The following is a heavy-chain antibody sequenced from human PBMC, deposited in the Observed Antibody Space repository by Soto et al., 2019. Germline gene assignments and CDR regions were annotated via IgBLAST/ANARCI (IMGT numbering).Heavy chain of an antibody. V-gene: IGHV1-69*02. Sequence: QVQLVQSGAEVKKPGSSVKVSCKASGGTFSSYTISWVRQAPGQGLEWMGRIIPILGIANYAQKFQGRVTITADKSTSTAYMELSSLRSEDTAVYYCTSELDDSSGYYDLFDYWGQGTLVTVSS. CDR2: IIPILGIA. J-gene: IGHJ4*02. D-gene: IGHD3-22*01. CDR3: TSELDDSSGYYDLFDY. CDR1: GGTFSSYT.